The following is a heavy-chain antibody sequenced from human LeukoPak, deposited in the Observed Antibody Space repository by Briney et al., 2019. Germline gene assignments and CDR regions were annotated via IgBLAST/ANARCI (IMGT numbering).Heavy chain of an antibody. CDR1: GLTFSSYW. CDR3: ARDTGGGYSCYDC. CDR2: IKQDGSEK. Sequence: GGPLRLSCAASGLTFSSYWMTWIRQAPGKGLEWVANIKQDGSEKYYVDSVKGRFTISRDNAKNSLYLQMNSLRAEDTAVYYCARDTGGGYSCYDCWGQGTLVTVSS. D-gene: IGHD5-18*01. V-gene: IGHV3-7*01. J-gene: IGHJ4*02.